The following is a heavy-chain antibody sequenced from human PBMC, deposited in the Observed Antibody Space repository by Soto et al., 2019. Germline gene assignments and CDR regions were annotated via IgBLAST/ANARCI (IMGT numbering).Heavy chain of an antibody. D-gene: IGHD6-13*01. Sequence: QVQLVQSEAEVKKPGASVKVSCKASGYIFTNYGLSWVRQAPGQGLEWMAWISPYDGNTHYAQNLQGRVTVTTDTSXSXXHMELRSLRSDDTAVYFCARDDRAAAAGTTYYFDYWGQGTLVTVSS. CDR2: ISPYDGNT. V-gene: IGHV1-18*01. CDR1: GYIFTNYG. CDR3: ARDDRAAAAGTTYYFDY. J-gene: IGHJ4*02.